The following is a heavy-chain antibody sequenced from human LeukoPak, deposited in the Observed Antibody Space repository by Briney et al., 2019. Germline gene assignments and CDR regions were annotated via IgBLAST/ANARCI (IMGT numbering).Heavy chain of an antibody. Sequence: GGSLRLSCSASGFTFNIYALHWVRQAPGKGLEHVSGISSKGGTTYSADSVKGRFTISRDNSKNTLYLQMSSLRPEDTAVYYCVKDSGSSYYCDYWGQGTLVTVSS. CDR1: GFTFNIYA. CDR2: ISSKGGTT. J-gene: IGHJ4*02. D-gene: IGHD1-26*01. CDR3: VKDSGSSYYCDY. V-gene: IGHV3-64D*09.